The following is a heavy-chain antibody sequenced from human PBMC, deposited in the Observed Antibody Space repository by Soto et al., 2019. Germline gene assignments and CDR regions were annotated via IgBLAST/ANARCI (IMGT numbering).Heavy chain of an antibody. CDR2: IYYSGST. D-gene: IGHD6-6*01. CDR1: GGSVSSGSYY. CDR3: ARESSSSSSFDY. Sequence: SETLSLTCTVPGGSVSSGSYYWSWIRQPPGKGLEWIGYIYYSGSTNYNPSLKSRVTISVDTSKNQFSLKLSSVTAADTAVYYCARESSSSSSFDYWGQGTLVTVSS. J-gene: IGHJ4*02. V-gene: IGHV4-61*01.